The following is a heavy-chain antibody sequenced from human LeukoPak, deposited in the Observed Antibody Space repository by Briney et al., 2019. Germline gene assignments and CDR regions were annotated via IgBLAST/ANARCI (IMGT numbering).Heavy chain of an antibody. CDR3: ARGQGTVTTH. CDR1: GGSFSGYY. Sequence: SETLSLTCAVSGGSFSGYYWTWIRQPPGKGLEWIGEINHSGSADYNPSLMSRVTISLDTSKNHFSLNLSSVTAADTAVYYCARGQGTVTTHWGQGTLVTVSS. J-gene: IGHJ4*02. D-gene: IGHD4-11*01. CDR2: INHSGSA. V-gene: IGHV4-34*01.